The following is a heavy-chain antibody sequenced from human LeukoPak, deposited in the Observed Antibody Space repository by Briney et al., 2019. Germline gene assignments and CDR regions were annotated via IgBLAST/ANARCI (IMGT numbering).Heavy chain of an antibody. Sequence: GGSLRLSCGASGFTFSNYAMYWVRQAPGKGLEWVSGLTGGGDFTYYADSVKGRFTISRDNSKNTLYLEMNSLRAEDTAAYYCARDHRRMGLVFDYWGQGTLVTVSS. J-gene: IGHJ4*02. CDR1: GFTFSNYA. CDR3: ARDHRRMGLVFDY. D-gene: IGHD3/OR15-3a*01. CDR2: LTGGGDFT. V-gene: IGHV3-23*01.